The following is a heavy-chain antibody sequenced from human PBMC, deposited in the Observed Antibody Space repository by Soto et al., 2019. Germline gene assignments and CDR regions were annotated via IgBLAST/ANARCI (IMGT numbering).Heavy chain of an antibody. Sequence: GTSVKLSCEACGGSFRSYTISWVRQAPGQGLEWMGRIIPILGIANYAQKFQGRVTITADKSTSTAYMELSSLRSEDTAVYYCASCVGGSCYSGYFDYWGQGTLVTVSS. V-gene: IGHV1-69*02. J-gene: IGHJ4*02. CDR2: IIPILGIA. CDR1: GGSFRSYT. D-gene: IGHD2-15*01. CDR3: ASCVGGSCYSGYFDY.